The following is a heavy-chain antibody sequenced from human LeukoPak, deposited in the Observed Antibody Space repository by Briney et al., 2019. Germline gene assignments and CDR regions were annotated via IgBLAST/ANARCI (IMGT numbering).Heavy chain of an antibody. CDR2: IYYSGST. J-gene: IGHJ4*02. V-gene: IGHV4-59*01. CDR3: ARESVAAEANYFDY. Sequence: SETLSLTCTVSGGSISSYYWSWIRQPPGKGLGWIGYIYYSGSTNYNPSLKSRVTISVDTSKNQFSLKLSPVTAADTAVYYCARESVAAEANYFDYWGQGTLVTVSS. D-gene: IGHD2-15*01. CDR1: GGSISSYY.